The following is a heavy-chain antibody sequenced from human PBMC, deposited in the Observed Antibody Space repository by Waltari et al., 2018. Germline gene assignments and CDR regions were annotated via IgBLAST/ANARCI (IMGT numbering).Heavy chain of an antibody. CDR3: ARVPLRFLEWPQEDSDWYFDL. D-gene: IGHD3-3*01. CDR2: IYYSGST. V-gene: IGHV4-59*01. Sequence: QVQLQESGPGLVKPSETLSLTCTVSGGSISSYYWSWIRQPPGKGLEWIGYIYYSGSTNYNPSLKSRVTMSVDTSKNQFSLKLSSVTAADTAVYYCARVPLRFLEWPQEDSDWYFDLWGRGTLVTVSS. J-gene: IGHJ2*01. CDR1: GGSISSYY.